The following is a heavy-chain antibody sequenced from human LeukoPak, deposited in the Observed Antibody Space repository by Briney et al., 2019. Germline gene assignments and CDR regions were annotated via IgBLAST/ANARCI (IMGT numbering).Heavy chain of an antibody. CDR2: ISGDATTT. V-gene: IGHV3-23*01. CDR3: AKGVYGDHPHYSDY. CDR1: GFAFSSFA. D-gene: IGHD4-17*01. Sequence: PGGSLRLSCAASGFAFSSFAMNWVRQAPGKGLQWVSAISGDATTTYYPDSLTGRFTISRDNSRNTLYLQMNSPRADDTAVYYCAKGVYGDHPHYSDYWGQGTLVIVSS. J-gene: IGHJ4*02.